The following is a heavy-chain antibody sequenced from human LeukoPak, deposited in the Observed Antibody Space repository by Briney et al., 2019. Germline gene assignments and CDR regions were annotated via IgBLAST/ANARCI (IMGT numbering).Heavy chain of an antibody. CDR2: INPSGGST. CDR1: GYTFTSYN. D-gene: IGHD5-24*01. CDR3: ARAPRGGRDGYIFYY. J-gene: IGHJ4*02. Sequence: ASVKVSYKASGYTFTSYNMHWVRQAPGQGLEWMGIINPSGGSTSYAQKFQGRVTMTRDTSTSTVYMELSSLRSEDTAVYYCARAPRGGRDGYIFYYWGQGTLVTVSS. V-gene: IGHV1-46*01.